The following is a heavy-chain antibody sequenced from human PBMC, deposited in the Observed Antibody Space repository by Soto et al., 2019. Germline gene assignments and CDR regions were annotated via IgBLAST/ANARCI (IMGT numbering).Heavy chain of an antibody. CDR1: GFTFSSYT. CDR2: ISSGGGTS. V-gene: IGHV3-23*01. Sequence: EVQLLESGGGLVQPGGSLRLSCAASGFTFSSYTMSWVRQAPGKGLEWVSAISSGGGTSHYADSVKGRFTISRDNSKNPLNMPMNSLIAEDTAVYYCSKGETTVTDPGASAYRGQGPVVTVSS. J-gene: IGHJ4*02. CDR3: SKGETTVTDPGASAY. D-gene: IGHD4-17*01.